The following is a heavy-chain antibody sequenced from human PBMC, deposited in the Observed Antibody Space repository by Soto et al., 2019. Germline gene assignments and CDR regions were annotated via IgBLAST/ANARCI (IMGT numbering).Heavy chain of an antibody. CDR2: INPNSGGT. CDR1: GYTFTGYY. D-gene: IGHD6-13*01. Sequence: ASVKVSCKASGYTFTGYYMHWVRQAPGQGLEWMGWINPNSGGTNYAQKFQGRVTMTRDTSISTAYMELSRLRSDDTAVYYCARDLPGIAAAGTKDYWGQATLVTSPQ. J-gene: IGHJ4*02. CDR3: ARDLPGIAAAGTKDY. V-gene: IGHV1-2*02.